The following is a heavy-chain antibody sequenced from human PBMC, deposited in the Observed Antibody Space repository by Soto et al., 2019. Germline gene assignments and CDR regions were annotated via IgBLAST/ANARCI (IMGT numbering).Heavy chain of an antibody. V-gene: IGHV4-59*08. CDR2: IYYSGST. D-gene: IGHD2-2*01. CDR1: GGSISSYY. J-gene: IGHJ5*02. Sequence: QVQLQESGPGLVKPSETLSLTCTVSGGSISSYYWSWIRQPPGKGLEWIGHIYYSGSTNYNPSLKSRGSISVDTSKNQFSLKLSSVTAADTAVYYCARQSCRSTSCYSWVSWFDPWGQGTLVTVSS. CDR3: ARQSCRSTSCYSWVSWFDP.